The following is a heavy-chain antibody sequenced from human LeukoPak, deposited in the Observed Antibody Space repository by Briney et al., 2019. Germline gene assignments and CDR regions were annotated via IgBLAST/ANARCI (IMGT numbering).Heavy chain of an antibody. Sequence: GGSLRLSCVASGFTFSSHWMHWVRQAPGKGLVWVSRINSDGSSTSYADSVKGRFTISSDNAKNTLYLQMNSLRAEDTAVYYCARGGFNSGSSFDYWGQGTLVTVPS. CDR3: ARGGFNSGSSFDY. D-gene: IGHD1-26*01. CDR1: GFTFSSHW. V-gene: IGHV3-74*01. CDR2: INSDGSST. J-gene: IGHJ4*02.